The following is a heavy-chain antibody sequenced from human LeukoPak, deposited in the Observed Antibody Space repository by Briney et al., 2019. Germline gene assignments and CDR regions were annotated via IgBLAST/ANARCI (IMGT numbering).Heavy chain of an antibody. V-gene: IGHV4-39*01. D-gene: IGHD1-26*01. CDR1: GGSISSSSYY. CDR3: ARSKGPYSGSYYDY. Sequence: PSETLSLTCTVSGGSISSSSYYWGWIRQPLGKGLEWIGNIYYSGSSYYNPSLKSRVTISVDTSKNQFSLKLSSMTAADTAVYYCARSKGPYSGSYYDYWGQGTLVTVSS. CDR2: IYYSGSS. J-gene: IGHJ4*02.